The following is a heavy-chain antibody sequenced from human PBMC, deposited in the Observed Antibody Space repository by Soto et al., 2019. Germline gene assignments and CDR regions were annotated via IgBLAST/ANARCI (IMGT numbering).Heavy chain of an antibody. D-gene: IGHD3-10*01. CDR3: ARRVRGDAFYYYYMDV. CDR1: GYTFTSYD. CDR2: MNPNSGNT. J-gene: IGHJ6*03. V-gene: IGHV1-8*01. Sequence: ASVKVSCKASGYTFTSYDINWVRQATGQGLEWMGWMNPNSGNTGYAQKFQGRVTMTRNTSISTAYMELSSLRSEDTAVYYCARRVRGDAFYYYYMDVWGKGTTVTVSS.